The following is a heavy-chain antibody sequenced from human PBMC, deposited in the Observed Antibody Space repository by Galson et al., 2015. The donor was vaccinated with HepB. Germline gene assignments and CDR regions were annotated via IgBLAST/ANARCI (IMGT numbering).Heavy chain of an antibody. CDR1: GYSFTSYW. V-gene: IGHV5-51*01. CDR3: ARRSYYDSSGYPSYGMDV. J-gene: IGHJ6*02. D-gene: IGHD3-22*01. CDR2: IYPGDSDT. Sequence: QSGAEVKKPGESLKISCKGSGYSFTSYWIGWVRQMPGKGLEWMGIIYPGDSDTRYSPSFQGQVTISADKSISTAYLQWSSLKASDTAMYYCARRSYYDSSGYPSYGMDVWGQGTTVTVSS.